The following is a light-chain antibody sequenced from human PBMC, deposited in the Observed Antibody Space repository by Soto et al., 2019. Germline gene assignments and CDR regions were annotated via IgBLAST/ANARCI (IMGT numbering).Light chain of an antibody. CDR3: QQSYNNPKT. Sequence: IQMPQSPSSLSASVGDRVTITCLASQSIANYLNWYQQKPGKAPKLLIYAASTLESGVPSRFSGSGSGTDFTLTISSLQPEDFATYYCQQSYNNPKTFGQGTKVDIK. CDR2: AAS. CDR1: QSIANY. J-gene: IGKJ1*01. V-gene: IGKV1-39*01.